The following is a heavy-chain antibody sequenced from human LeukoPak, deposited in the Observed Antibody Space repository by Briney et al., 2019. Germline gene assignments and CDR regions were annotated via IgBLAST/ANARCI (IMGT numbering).Heavy chain of an antibody. CDR3: ARGGDCSGGSCYVDNWFDP. CDR1: GGSISSGDYY. Sequence: SETLSLTCTVSGGSISSGDYYWSWIRQPPGKGLEWIGYIYYSGSTYYNPSLKSRVTISVDTSKNQFSLKLSSVTAADTAVYYCARGGDCSGGSCYVDNWFDPWGQGTLVTVSS. CDR2: IYYSGST. V-gene: IGHV4-30-4*08. J-gene: IGHJ5*02. D-gene: IGHD2-15*01.